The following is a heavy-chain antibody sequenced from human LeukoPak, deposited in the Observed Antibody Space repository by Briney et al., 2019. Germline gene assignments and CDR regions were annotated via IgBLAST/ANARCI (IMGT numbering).Heavy chain of an antibody. CDR2: INHSGST. J-gene: IGHJ5*02. CDR1: RGSFSGYY. CDR3: ARVGAAAGRWFDP. D-gene: IGHD6-13*01. Sequence: SETLSLTCAVYRGSFSGYYWNWLRQPPGKGLEWIGEINHSGSTNYNPSLKSRVTISVDTSKDQFSLKLSSVTAADTAVYYCARVGAAAGRWFDPWGQGTLVTVSS. V-gene: IGHV4-34*01.